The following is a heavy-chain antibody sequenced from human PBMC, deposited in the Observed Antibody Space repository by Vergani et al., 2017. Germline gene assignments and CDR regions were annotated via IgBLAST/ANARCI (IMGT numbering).Heavy chain of an antibody. CDR3: ARSIGCCAGATCRSYYFDH. V-gene: IGHV1-46*02. Sequence: VQLVQSGAEVRKPGASVTVSCTASGYIFKNYYIHWLRQAPGQAFEWMGILNPTTGHTTSAQKFMGRVDMTRDPSTDPYTRTVHMTLISLRSEDTAVYYCARSIGCCAGATCRSYYFDHWGQGTLVTVSS. J-gene: IGHJ5*02. CDR2: LNPTTGHT. D-gene: IGHD2-21*01. CDR1: GYIFKNYY.